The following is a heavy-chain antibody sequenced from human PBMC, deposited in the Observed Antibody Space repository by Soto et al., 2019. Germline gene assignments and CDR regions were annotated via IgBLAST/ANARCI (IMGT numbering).Heavy chain of an antibody. CDR1: GGSISSGGYY. CDR2: IYYSGST. Sequence: QVQLQESGPGLVKPSQTLSLTCTVSGGSISSGGYYWSWIRQHPGKGLEWIGYIYYSGSTYYNPSLKSRVTISVDTSKNHFSLKLSSVTAADTAVYYCARWGLVLTSFDYWGQGTLVTVSS. J-gene: IGHJ4*02. D-gene: IGHD2-8*01. CDR3: ARWGLVLTSFDY. V-gene: IGHV4-31*03.